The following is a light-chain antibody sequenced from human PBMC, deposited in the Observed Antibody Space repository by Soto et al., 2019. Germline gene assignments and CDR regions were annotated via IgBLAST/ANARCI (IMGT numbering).Light chain of an antibody. CDR2: EVS. CDR1: SSDVGGYNY. CDR3: TSYAGSNNYV. V-gene: IGLV2-8*01. J-gene: IGLJ1*01. Sequence: QSVLTQVPSASGSPGQSVTISCTGTSSDVGGYNYVSWYQQHPGKAPKLMIYEVSKRPSGVPDRFSGSKSGNTASLTVSWLQAEDEADYYCTSYAGSNNYVFGTGTKVTVL.